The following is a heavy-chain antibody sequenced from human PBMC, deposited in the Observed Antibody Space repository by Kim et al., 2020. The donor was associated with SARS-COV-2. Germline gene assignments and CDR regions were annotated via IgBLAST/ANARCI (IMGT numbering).Heavy chain of an antibody. V-gene: IGHV3-23*01. CDR3: AKTLYGGMDV. D-gene: IGHD2-8*01. Sequence: GGSLRLSCAASGFTFSPYAMTWVRQAPGKGLECVSGISGRGDTTFYADSVKGRVTISRDNPTNTLYLQMNSLRADDTAVYYCAKTLYGGMDVWSQGTMVT. J-gene: IGHJ6*02. CDR1: GFTFSPYA. CDR2: ISGRGDTT.